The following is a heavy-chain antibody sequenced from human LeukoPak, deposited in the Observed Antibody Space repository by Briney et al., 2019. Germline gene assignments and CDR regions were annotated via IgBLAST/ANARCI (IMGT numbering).Heavy chain of an antibody. D-gene: IGHD6-19*01. V-gene: IGHV3-21*01. Sequence: GSLKLSCAASGFTFSSYAMHWVRQAPGKGLEWVSSISSSSSYIYYADSVKGRFTISRDNAKNSLYLQMNSLRAEDTAVYYCARTRAAVAGTGDWGQGTLVTVSS. CDR3: ARTRAAVAGTGD. J-gene: IGHJ4*02. CDR1: GFTFSSYA. CDR2: ISSSSSYI.